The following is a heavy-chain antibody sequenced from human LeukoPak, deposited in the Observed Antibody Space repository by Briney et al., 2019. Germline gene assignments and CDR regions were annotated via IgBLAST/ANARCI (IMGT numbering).Heavy chain of an antibody. Sequence: HPGGSLRLSCAASGFTFSSYGMHWVRQAPGKGLEWVSAISGSGGSTYYADSVKGRFTISRDNSKNTLYLQMNSLRAEDTAVYYCAKDSYYDFWSVHYWGQGTLVTVSS. J-gene: IGHJ4*02. CDR1: GFTFSSYG. CDR3: AKDSYYDFWSVHY. CDR2: ISGSGGST. V-gene: IGHV3-23*01. D-gene: IGHD3-3*01.